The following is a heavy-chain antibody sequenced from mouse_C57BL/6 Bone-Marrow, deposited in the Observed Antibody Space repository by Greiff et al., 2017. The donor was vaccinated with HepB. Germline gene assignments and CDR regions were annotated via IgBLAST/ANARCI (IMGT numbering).Heavy chain of an antibody. CDR1: GYTFTSYW. CDR3: ARSCTVGYYEFAY. J-gene: IGHJ3*01. V-gene: IGHV1-55*01. Sequence: VQLQQPGAELVKPGASVKMSCKASGYTFTSYWITWVKQRPGQGLEWIGDIYPGSGSTNYNEKFKSKATLTVDTSSSTAYMQLSSLTSEDSAVYYWARSCTVGYYEFAYWGQGTLVTVSA. D-gene: IGHD2-3*01. CDR2: IYPGSGST.